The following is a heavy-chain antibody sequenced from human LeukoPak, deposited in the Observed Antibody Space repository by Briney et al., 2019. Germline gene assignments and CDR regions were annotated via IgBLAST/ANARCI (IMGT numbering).Heavy chain of an antibody. D-gene: IGHD1-14*01. CDR3: ARDHNVGDY. CDR1: GFTLSSYW. CDR2: IDPDGSTT. V-gene: IGHV3-74*01. J-gene: IGHJ4*02. Sequence: SGGSLRLSCAASGFTLSSYWMHWVRQAPGEGLVWVSRIDPDGSTTNYADSVKGRFTTSRDNAKNTLYLQTNSLRAEDTAVYYCARDHNVGDYWGQGTLVTVSS.